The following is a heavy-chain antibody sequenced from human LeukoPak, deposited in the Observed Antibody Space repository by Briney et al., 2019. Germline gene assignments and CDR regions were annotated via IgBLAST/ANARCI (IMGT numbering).Heavy chain of an antibody. Sequence: GGSLRLPCAVSGFTFSSYSMSWVRQAPGKGREWVSSISSSGTYKYYADSVKGRFTISRDNAKNSLYLQMNSLRAEDTAVYYCAKGKDSVAGATNDYWGQGTLVTVSS. J-gene: IGHJ4*02. CDR1: GFTFSSYS. V-gene: IGHV3-21*01. CDR3: AKGKDSVAGATNDY. D-gene: IGHD6-19*01. CDR2: ISSSGTYK.